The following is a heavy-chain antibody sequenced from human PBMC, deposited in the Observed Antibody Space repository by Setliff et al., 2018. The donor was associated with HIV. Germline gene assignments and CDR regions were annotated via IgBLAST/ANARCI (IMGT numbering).Heavy chain of an antibody. Sequence: HPGGSLRLSCAASGFTFDDNAMHWVRQVPGKGLEWVSGISWNSGTKGYSDSVKGRFTVSRDNAKNSLYLQMNSLRAEDTAFYYCARVVVIWENGPNWFDPWGQGTLVTVSS. V-gene: IGHV3-9*01. CDR2: ISWNSGTK. CDR1: GFTFDDNA. D-gene: IGHD3-16*02. J-gene: IGHJ5*02. CDR3: ARVVVIWENGPNWFDP.